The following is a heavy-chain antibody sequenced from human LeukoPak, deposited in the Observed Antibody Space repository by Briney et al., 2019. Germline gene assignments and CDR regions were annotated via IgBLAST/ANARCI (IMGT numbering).Heavy chain of an antibody. Sequence: ASVKVSCKASGYTFTNFDINWVRQAPGQRLEWMGWINAGNGNTKYSQKFQGRVTITRDTSASTAYMELSSLRSEDTAVYYCARSYCGGDCLHFDYWGQGTLVTVSS. V-gene: IGHV1-3*01. CDR1: GYTFTNFD. CDR3: ARSYCGGDCLHFDY. J-gene: IGHJ4*02. D-gene: IGHD2-21*02. CDR2: INAGNGNT.